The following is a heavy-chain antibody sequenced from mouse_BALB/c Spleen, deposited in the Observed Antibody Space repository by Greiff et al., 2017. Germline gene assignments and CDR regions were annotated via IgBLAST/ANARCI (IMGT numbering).Heavy chain of an antibody. J-gene: IGHJ4*01. Sequence: VQLQQSGPGLVKPSQSLSLTCSVTGYSITSGYYWNWIRQFPGNKLEWMGYISYDGSNNYNPSLKNRISITRDTSKNQFFLKLNSVTTEDTATYYCATTFYAMDYWGQGTSVTVSS. CDR1: GYSITSGYY. CDR2: ISYDGSN. V-gene: IGHV3-6*02. CDR3: ATTFYAMDY. D-gene: IGHD5-5*01.